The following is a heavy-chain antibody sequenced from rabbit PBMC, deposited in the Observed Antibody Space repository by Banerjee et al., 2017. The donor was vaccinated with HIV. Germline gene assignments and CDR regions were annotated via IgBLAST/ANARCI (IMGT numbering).Heavy chain of an antibody. CDR3: ARDRDTGSVYYFDL. Sequence: QEQLVESGGGLVKPEGSLTLTCTASGFSFSNKYVMCWVRQAPGKGLEWIACIDSSSGSTYYANWAKGRFTISKTSSTTVTLQMTSLTAADTATYFCARDRDTGSVYYFDLWGPGTLVTVS. D-gene: IGHD8-1*01. CDR2: IDSSSGST. V-gene: IGHV1S45*01. J-gene: IGHJ4*01. CDR1: GFSFSNKYV.